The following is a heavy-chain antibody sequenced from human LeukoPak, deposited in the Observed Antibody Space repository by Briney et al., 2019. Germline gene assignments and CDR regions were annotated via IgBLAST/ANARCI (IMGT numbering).Heavy chain of an antibody. CDR3: AKPVIPSAYQGTYYMDV. CDR2: IRHDESKT. CDR1: GLIFSSYG. J-gene: IGHJ6*03. Sequence: GGSLRLSCPASGLIFSSYGMHWVRQAPGEGLEWVAYIRHDESKTFYADSVKGRFTISRDNSKNTLYLQMHSLRAEDTALYYCAKPVIPSAYQGTYYMDVWGKGTTVTVSS. D-gene: IGHD3-16*01. V-gene: IGHV3-30*02.